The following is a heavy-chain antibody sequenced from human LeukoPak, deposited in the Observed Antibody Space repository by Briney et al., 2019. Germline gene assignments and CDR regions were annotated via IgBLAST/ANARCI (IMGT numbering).Heavy chain of an antibody. D-gene: IGHD3-10*01. V-gene: IGHV4-59*01. Sequence: SETLSPTCTVSGGSISSYYWSWIRQPPGKGLEWIGYIYYSGSTNYNPSLKSRVTISVDTSKNQFSLKLSSVTAADTAVYYCVGGYYGSGSYYNAGYFDYWGQGTLVTVSS. J-gene: IGHJ4*02. CDR2: IYYSGST. CDR1: GGSISSYY. CDR3: VGGYYGSGSYYNAGYFDY.